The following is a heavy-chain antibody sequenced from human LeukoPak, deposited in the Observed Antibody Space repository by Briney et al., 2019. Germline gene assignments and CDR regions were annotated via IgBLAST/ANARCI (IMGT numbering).Heavy chain of an antibody. CDR2: IYSGGTT. J-gene: IGHJ4*02. Sequence: GGSLRLSCAASGLTVSTDYMSWVRQAPEKGLEWVSVIYSGGTTYYADSVKGRFTISRDSSQNTLYLQMNSLRAEDTAVYYCAKRALRFLEWSSGGYFDYWGQGTLVTVSS. CDR1: GLTVSTDY. D-gene: IGHD3-3*01. V-gene: IGHV3-53*01. CDR3: AKRALRFLEWSSGGYFDY.